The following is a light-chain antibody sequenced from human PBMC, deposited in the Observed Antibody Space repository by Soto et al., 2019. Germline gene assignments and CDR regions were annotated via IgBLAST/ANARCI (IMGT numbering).Light chain of an antibody. J-gene: IGLJ1*01. CDR3: SSYTNINTRACV. CDR1: SSDVGSYNL. V-gene: IGLV2-14*02. Sequence: QSALTQPASVSGSPGQSITISCTGTSSDVGSYNLVSWYQHHPGKAPKFIIYEDNKRPSGVSNRFSGSKSGNTASLTISGLQAEDEAEYYCSSYTNINTRACVFGTGTKLTVL. CDR2: EDN.